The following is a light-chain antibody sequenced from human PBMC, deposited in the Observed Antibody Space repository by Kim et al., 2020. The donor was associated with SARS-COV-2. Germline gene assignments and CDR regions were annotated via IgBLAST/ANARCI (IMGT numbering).Light chain of an antibody. V-gene: IGLV3-19*01. CDR3: NSRDSSGRV. CDR1: GLRLYY. Sequence: SVTLGQTVRITWQGDGLRLYYASWCQKKPGQAPVLVIYGKNNRPSVIPDRFSGSSSGNAASLSITGAQAEDEADYYCNSRDSSGRVFGGGTQLTVL. J-gene: IGLJ3*02. CDR2: GKN.